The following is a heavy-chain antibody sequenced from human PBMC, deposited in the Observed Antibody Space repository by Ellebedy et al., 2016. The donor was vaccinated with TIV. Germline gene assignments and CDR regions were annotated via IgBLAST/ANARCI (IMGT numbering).Heavy chain of an antibody. CDR1: GYTFNSYD. J-gene: IGHJ4*02. D-gene: IGHD3-22*01. CDR2: MNPNSGNT. CDR3: ARASYDSSGTVNDY. Sequence: AASVKVSCKASGYTFNSYDVNWVRQATGQGLEWMGWMNPNSGNTGYAQKFRGRVTMTRNTPISTAYMELNSLTSKDTAVDYCARASYDSSGTVNDYWGQGTLVTVSS. V-gene: IGHV1-8*01.